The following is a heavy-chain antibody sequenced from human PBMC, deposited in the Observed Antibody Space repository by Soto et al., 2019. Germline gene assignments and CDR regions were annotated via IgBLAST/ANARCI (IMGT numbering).Heavy chain of an antibody. CDR3: ARDRSITIFGVVHDAFDI. V-gene: IGHV3-48*01. CDR2: ISSSGSTT. Sequence: EVQVVESGGGLVQPGASLRLSCVASGLIFSSYSMNWVRQAPGKGLEWVSYISSSGSTTDYADSVKGRLTISRDNAKNLLYLQMNSLRAYDTAVYYCARDRSITIFGVVHDAFDIWGQGTMVTISS. J-gene: IGHJ3*02. D-gene: IGHD3-3*01. CDR1: GLIFSSYS.